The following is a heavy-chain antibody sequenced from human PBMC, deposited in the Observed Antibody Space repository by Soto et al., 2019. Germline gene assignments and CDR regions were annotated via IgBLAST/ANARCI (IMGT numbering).Heavy chain of an antibody. V-gene: IGHV3-74*01. D-gene: IGHD6-19*01. Sequence: EVQLVESGGGLVQPGGSLTVSCTASGFTFSSHWIHWVRQGPGKGLMWVSRIDGDGRNTDYADSVKGRFALSRDNAKNTVNLHMSSLRADDTGVYYCIRGSRGWNGIDYWGPGVRVTVSS. CDR3: IRGSRGWNGIDY. J-gene: IGHJ4*02. CDR1: GFTFSSHW. CDR2: IDGDGRNT.